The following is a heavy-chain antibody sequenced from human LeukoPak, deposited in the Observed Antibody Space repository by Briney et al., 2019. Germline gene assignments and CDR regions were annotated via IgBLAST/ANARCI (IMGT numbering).Heavy chain of an antibody. CDR3: ARGHFSSSWYRSTPNWFDP. D-gene: IGHD6-13*01. CDR2: INHSGST. J-gene: IGHJ5*02. CDR1: GGSFSGYY. V-gene: IGHV4-34*01. Sequence: PSETLSLTYPVYGGSFSGYYWSWIRQPPGKGLEWIGRINHSGSTNYNPSLKSRVTISVVTSKNQFSLKLSSVTAAHTAVYYCARGHFSSSWYRSTPNWFDPWGQGTLVTVSS.